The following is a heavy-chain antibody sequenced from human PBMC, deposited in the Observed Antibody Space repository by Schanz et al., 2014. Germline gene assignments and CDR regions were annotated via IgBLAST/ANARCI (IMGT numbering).Heavy chain of an antibody. CDR1: GYTFTDYG. V-gene: IGHV1-69*04. J-gene: IGHJ4*02. Sequence: QVQVVQSGAEVKKPGASVKVSCKASGYTFTDYGVIWVRQAPGQGLEWMGTIIPILGIANHAQKFQGRVTITADKSTFTAYMDVSSLRSEDTAVYYCASSGAGYSSSWDFDYWGQGTLVTVSS. D-gene: IGHD6-13*01. CDR2: IIPILGIA. CDR3: ASSGAGYSSSWDFDY.